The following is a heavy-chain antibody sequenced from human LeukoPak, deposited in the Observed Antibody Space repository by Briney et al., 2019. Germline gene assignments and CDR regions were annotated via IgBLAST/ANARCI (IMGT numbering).Heavy chain of an antibody. V-gene: IGHV1-69*04. CDR1: GGTFSSYA. J-gene: IGHJ4*02. D-gene: IGHD6-19*01. Sequence: SVKVSCKASGGTFSSYAISWVRQAPGQGLEWMGRIIPILGIANYAQKFQGRVTITADKSTSTAYMELSSLRSEDTAVYYCASGVRGFSSGWYDSPGYWGQGTLVTVSS. CDR3: ASGVRGFSSGWYDSPGY. CDR2: IIPILGIA.